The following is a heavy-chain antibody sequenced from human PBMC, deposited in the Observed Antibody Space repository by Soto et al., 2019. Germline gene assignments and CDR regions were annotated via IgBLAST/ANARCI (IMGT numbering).Heavy chain of an antibody. V-gene: IGHV1-58*02. CDR3: AAASYCDILSPLAFDI. CDR1: GFTFTISA. D-gene: IGHD3-9*01. Sequence: GASVKVSCKASGFTFTISAMQWVRQARGQRLEWIGWIVVGSGNTNYAQKFQERVTITRDMSTSTAYMELSSLRSEDTAVYYCAAASYCDILSPLAFDIWGQGTMVTVSS. J-gene: IGHJ3*02. CDR2: IVVGSGNT.